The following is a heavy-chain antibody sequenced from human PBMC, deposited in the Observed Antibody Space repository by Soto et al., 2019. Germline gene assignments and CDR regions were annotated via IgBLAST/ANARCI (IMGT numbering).Heavy chain of an antibody. CDR2: IIPILGMS. CDR3: ARSYGSASRPFDY. CDR1: GGTFTSYT. J-gene: IGHJ4*02. Sequence: QVHLLQSGAEMKKPGSSVKVSCTAFGGTFTSYTFNWVRQAPGQRLEWMGRIIPILGMSSSAHNFQGRLTMIADKSTNTSYMVLSSLTSDDTAIYYCARSYGSASRPFDYWGQGTLVTVSS. V-gene: IGHV1-69*02. D-gene: IGHD3-10*01.